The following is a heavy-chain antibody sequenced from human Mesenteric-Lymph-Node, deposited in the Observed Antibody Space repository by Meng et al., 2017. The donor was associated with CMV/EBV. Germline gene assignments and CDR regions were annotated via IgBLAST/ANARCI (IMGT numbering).Heavy chain of an antibody. V-gene: IGHV1-2*02. CDR3: ARGDVDDYGDY. CDR2: INPNSGGT. J-gene: IGHJ4*02. D-gene: IGHD4-17*01. CDR1: GYTFTGYY. Sequence: ASFLIFCKASGYTFTGYYMLCVRQAPGQGLEWMGWINPNSGGTNYAQKFQGRVTMTRDTYISTDYMELSRLRSDDTAVYYCARGDVDDYGDYWGQGTLVTVSS.